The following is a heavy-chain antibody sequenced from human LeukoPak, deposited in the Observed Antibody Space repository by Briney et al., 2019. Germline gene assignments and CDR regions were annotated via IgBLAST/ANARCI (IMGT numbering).Heavy chain of an antibody. D-gene: IGHD1/OR15-1a*01. Sequence: GASVEVSCKASGGTFSSYAISWVRQAPGQGLEWMGGIIPIFGTANYAQKFQGRVTITTDESTSTAYMELSSLRSEDTAVYYCARGNSNYYYYYMDVWGKGTTVTVSS. J-gene: IGHJ6*03. CDR3: ARGNSNYYYYYMDV. CDR2: IIPIFGTA. V-gene: IGHV1-69*05. CDR1: GGTFSSYA.